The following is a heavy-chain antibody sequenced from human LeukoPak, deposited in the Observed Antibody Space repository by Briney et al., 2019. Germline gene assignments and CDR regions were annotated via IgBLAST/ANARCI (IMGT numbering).Heavy chain of an antibody. D-gene: IGHD5-18*01. CDR3: ARTYTAMAQNFDY. CDR2: IYPGDSDT. J-gene: IGHJ4*02. Sequence: GESLKISCKGSGYSFTSYWIGWVRQMPGKGLEWMGIIYPGDSDTRYSPSFQGQVTISADKSISTAYLQWSSLKASDTTMYYCARTYTAMAQNFDYWGQGTLVTVSS. V-gene: IGHV5-51*01. CDR1: GYSFTSYW.